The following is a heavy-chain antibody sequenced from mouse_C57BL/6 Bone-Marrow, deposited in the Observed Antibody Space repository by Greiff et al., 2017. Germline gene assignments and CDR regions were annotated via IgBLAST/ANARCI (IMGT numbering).Heavy chain of an antibody. J-gene: IGHJ3*01. D-gene: IGHD1-1*01. V-gene: IGHV1-69*01. CDR2: IDPSDSYT. CDR3: ARRGYYGFAY. Sequence: VQLQQPGAELVMPGASVKLSCKASGYTFTSYWMHWVKQRPGQGLEWIGEIDPSDSYTNYNQKFKGKSPLTVDKSSSTAYMQLSSLTSEDSAVYYCARRGYYGFAYWGQGTLVTVSA. CDR1: GYTFTSYW.